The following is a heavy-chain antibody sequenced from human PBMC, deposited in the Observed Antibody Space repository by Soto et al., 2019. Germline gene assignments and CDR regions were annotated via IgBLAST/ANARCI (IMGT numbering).Heavy chain of an antibody. CDR1: EFTLSSYS. CDR3: ATNYYASGRYRYYFDN. V-gene: IGHV3-21*01. D-gene: IGHD3-10*01. Sequence: EVQLVESGGGLVKPEGSLRLSCAASEFTLSSYSMNWVRQAQGKGLEWVASISSSSTYIYYADSVKGRFTISRDNAKNSRYLQMNSLRAEDTAVYYCATNYYASGRYRYYFDNWGQGALVTVSS. J-gene: IGHJ4*02. CDR2: ISSSSTYI.